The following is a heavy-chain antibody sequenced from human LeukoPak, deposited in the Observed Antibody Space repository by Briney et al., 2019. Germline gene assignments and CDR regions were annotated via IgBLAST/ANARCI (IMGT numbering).Heavy chain of an antibody. CDR1: GYTFINYA. V-gene: IGHV1-3*01. Sequence: GASVKVSCKASGYTFINYAIHWVRQAPGQRLEWMGWINAANGNTKYSQKFQGRVTITRDTSASTAYMELRSLRSDDTAVYYCARAVVGAASFDYWGQGTLVTVSS. D-gene: IGHD1-26*01. CDR3: ARAVVGAASFDY. CDR2: INAANGNT. J-gene: IGHJ4*02.